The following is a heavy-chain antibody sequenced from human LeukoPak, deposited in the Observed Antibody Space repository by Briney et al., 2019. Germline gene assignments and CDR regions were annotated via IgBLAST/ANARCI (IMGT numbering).Heavy chain of an antibody. CDR1: GFTFSNYG. D-gene: IGHD1-26*01. Sequence: PGGSLRLSCETSGFTFSNYGMTWVRQAPGKGLEWVSTVSGTSDRTYYADSVRGRFTISRDNSENTLYLQMNSLRAEDTAVYYRARASGSYLEYYYMDVWGKGTTVTVSS. CDR3: ARASGSYLEYYYMDV. V-gene: IGHV3-23*01. J-gene: IGHJ6*03. CDR2: VSGTSDRT.